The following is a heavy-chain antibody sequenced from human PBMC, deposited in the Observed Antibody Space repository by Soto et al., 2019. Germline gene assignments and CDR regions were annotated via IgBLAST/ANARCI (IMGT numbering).Heavy chain of an antibody. Sequence: QVQLVQSGAEVKKPGASVKVSCKASGYTFTSYAMHWVRQAPGQRLEWMGWINAGNGNTKYSQKFQGRVTITRDTSASTAYMELSSLRSEDTAVYYYARVPSSGWPLDYWGQGTLVTVSS. CDR3: ARVPSSGWPLDY. V-gene: IGHV1-3*01. J-gene: IGHJ4*02. D-gene: IGHD6-19*01. CDR1: GYTFTSYA. CDR2: INAGNGNT.